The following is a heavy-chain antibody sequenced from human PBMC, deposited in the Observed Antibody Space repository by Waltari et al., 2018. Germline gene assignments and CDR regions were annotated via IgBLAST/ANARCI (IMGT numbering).Heavy chain of an antibody. J-gene: IGHJ4*02. CDR3: ARDGGAAAGTDY. V-gene: IGHV3-21*01. CDR2: ISSSSSYI. D-gene: IGHD6-13*01. CDR1: GFTFSSYS. Sequence: EVQLVESGGGLVKPGGSLRLSCAAPGFTFSSYSMNWVRQAPGKGLEWVSSISSSSSYIYYADSVKGRFTISRDNAKNSLYLQMNSLRAEDTAVYYCARDGGAAAGTDYWGQGTLVTVSS.